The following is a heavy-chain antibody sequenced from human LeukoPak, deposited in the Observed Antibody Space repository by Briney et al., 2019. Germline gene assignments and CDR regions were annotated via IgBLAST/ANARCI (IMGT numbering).Heavy chain of an antibody. V-gene: IGHV1-2*02. D-gene: IGHD2-8*01. J-gene: IGHJ6*03. CDR3: ARSARHCNNGVCFTDYYIDL. Sequence: ASVKVSCKASGYTFTSNVIIWVRQAPGQGLEWMGWINPNSGGTNYAQKFQGRVTMTRDTSISTAYMEMSSLTSDDTAVYYCARSARHCNNGVCFTDYYIDLWGKGTTVIVSS. CDR1: GYTFTSNV. CDR2: INPNSGGT.